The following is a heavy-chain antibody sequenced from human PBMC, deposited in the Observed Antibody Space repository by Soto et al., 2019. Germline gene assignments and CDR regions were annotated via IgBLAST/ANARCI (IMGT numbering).Heavy chain of an antibody. V-gene: IGHV1-8*01. D-gene: IGHD6-6*01. CDR1: GYTFTIHD. J-gene: IGHJ4*02. CDR2: LNPHSGKT. CDR3: ARVSSIAARRSFDS. Sequence: ASVKVSFKASGYTFTIHDIHWVRQAPGQGLEWMAGLNPHSGKTAYAQKFQGRLTMTGNASTSTAYMELSSLRSEDTAMYYCARVSSIAARRSFDSWGQGTLVTVSS.